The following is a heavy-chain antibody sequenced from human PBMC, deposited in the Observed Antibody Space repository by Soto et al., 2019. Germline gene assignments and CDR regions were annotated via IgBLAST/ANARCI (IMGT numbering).Heavy chain of an antibody. CDR1: GFIFEDYD. CDR3: VKKSCSHTRCYTGWFFDL. J-gene: IGHJ2*01. CDR2: ISWNSGDK. V-gene: IGHV3-9*01. D-gene: IGHD2-15*01. Sequence: GGSLRLSCEASGFIFEDYDMHWVRQPPGKGLQWVSGISWNSGDKDYGDSVKGRFTISRDNAKNSLDLQMSSLRVEDTATYYCVKKSCSHTRCYTGWFFDLWGRGTLVTVSS.